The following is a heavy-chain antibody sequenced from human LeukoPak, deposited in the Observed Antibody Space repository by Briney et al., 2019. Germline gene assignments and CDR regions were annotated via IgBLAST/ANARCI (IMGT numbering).Heavy chain of an antibody. CDR2: MNPNSGNT. CDR1: GYTFTSYD. V-gene: IGHV1-8*01. J-gene: IGHJ6*02. D-gene: IGHD3-10*01. CDR3: ARGQEKWFGESYGMDV. Sequence: GASVKVSCKASGYTFTSYDINWVRQATGQGLEWMGWMNPNSGNTGYAQKFQGRVTMTRNTSISTAYMELSSLRSEDTAVYYCARGQEKWFGESYGMDVWGQGTTVTVSS.